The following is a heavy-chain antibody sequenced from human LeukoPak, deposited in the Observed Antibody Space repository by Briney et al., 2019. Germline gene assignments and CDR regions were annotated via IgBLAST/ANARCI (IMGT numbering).Heavy chain of an antibody. CDR1: GYTLTSFS. V-gene: IGHV1-18*01. Sequence: AASVKVSCKASGYTLTSFSISWVRQAPRHGLEWMGWISAYNGYKDYAQKLQGRVTMTTETSTNTAYMELRSLRSDDTAVYYCVRGDCSGVSCYLPEYFRHWGQGTLVTVSS. D-gene: IGHD2-15*01. CDR2: ISAYNGYK. CDR3: VRGDCSGVSCYLPEYFRH. J-gene: IGHJ1*01.